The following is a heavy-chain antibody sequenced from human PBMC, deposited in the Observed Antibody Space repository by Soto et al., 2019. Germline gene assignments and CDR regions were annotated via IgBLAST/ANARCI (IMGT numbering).Heavy chain of an antibody. J-gene: IGHJ4*02. Sequence: QVHLQESGPGLVRPSQTLSLTCTVSGSINSGGYYWSWVRQHPVKGLEWIGYIHYSGSTWYNPSLKSRISTSMATSKDQCTLKLSSVTVGHTAVYYCARLRGSGGYSAYYFDSWGQGMLVIVS. CDR1: GSINSGGYY. CDR3: ARLRGSGGYSAYYFDS. CDR2: IHYSGST. V-gene: IGHV4-31*03. D-gene: IGHD3-10*01.